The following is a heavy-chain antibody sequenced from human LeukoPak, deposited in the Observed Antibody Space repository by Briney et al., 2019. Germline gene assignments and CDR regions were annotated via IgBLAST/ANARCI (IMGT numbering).Heavy chain of an antibody. CDR2: IYYSGST. D-gene: IGHD2-21*02. V-gene: IGHV4-59*01. CDR3: AREIVVVTEYYMDV. J-gene: IGHJ6*03. Sequence: PSETLSLTCTVSGGSISSYYWSWIRQPPGKGLEWIGYIYYSGSTNYNPSLKSRVTISVDTSKNQFSLKLSSVTAADTAVYYCAREIVVVTEYYMDVWGKGTTVTVSS. CDR1: GGSISSYY.